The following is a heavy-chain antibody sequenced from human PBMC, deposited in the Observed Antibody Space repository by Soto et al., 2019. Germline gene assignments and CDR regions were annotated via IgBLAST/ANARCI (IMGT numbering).Heavy chain of an antibody. CDR1: GYTFTGYY. J-gene: IGHJ6*02. V-gene: IGHV1-2*04. CDR3: ARYSHPYGMDV. Sequence: ASVKVSCKASGYTFTGYYMHWVRQAPGQGLEWMGWINPNSGGTNCAQKFQGWVTMTRDTSISTAYMELSRLRSDDTAVYYCARYSHPYGMDVWGQGTTVTVSS. CDR2: INPNSGGT. D-gene: IGHD2-15*01.